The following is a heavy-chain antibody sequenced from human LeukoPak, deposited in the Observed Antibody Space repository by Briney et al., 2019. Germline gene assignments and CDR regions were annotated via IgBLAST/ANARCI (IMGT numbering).Heavy chain of an antibody. CDR2: INEDGSAK. V-gene: IGHV3-7*03. CDR3: ARGGWYSVVDITAAFDI. D-gene: IGHD3-22*01. J-gene: IGHJ3*02. Sequence: GGSLRLSCAASGFTFSSYWMSWVRQAPGKGLEWVANINEDGSAKYYVDSVKGRFTISRDNTKNSLSLHMSSLRAEDTAVYYCARGGWYSVVDITAAFDIWGQGTMVTISS. CDR1: GFTFSSYW.